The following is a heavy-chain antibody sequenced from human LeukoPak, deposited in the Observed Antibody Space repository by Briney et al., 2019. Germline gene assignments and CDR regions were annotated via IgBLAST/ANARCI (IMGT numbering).Heavy chain of an antibody. D-gene: IGHD6-13*01. Sequence: PGGSLSLSRAASGFTFSSYWMHWVRQAPGKGLVWVSRINSDGSSTSYADSVKGRFTISRDNAKNTLYLQMNSLRAEDTAVYYCAREEIAAAGTNYWGQGTLVTVSS. CDR1: GFTFSSYW. CDR3: AREEIAAAGTNY. V-gene: IGHV3-74*01. J-gene: IGHJ4*02. CDR2: INSDGSST.